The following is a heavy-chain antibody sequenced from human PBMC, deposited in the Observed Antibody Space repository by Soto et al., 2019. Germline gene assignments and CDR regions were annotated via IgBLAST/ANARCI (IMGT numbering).Heavy chain of an antibody. CDR3: AHSRTSGEYQLLSWFDP. D-gene: IGHD2-2*01. Sequence: SGPTLVNPTQTLTLTCTFSGFSLSTSGVGVGWIRQPPGKALEWLAFIYWNDDKRYSPSLKSRLTITKDTPKNQVVLTMTNMDPVDTATYYCAHSRTSGEYQLLSWFDPWGQGTLVTVSS. J-gene: IGHJ5*02. CDR1: GFSLSTSGVG. V-gene: IGHV2-5*01. CDR2: IYWNDDK.